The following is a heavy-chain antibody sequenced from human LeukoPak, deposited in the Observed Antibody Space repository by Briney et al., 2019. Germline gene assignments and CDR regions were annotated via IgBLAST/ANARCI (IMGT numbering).Heavy chain of an antibody. CDR3: AKVDGGFRELLSY. CDR2: ISYDGSNK. J-gene: IGHJ4*02. Sequence: GRSLRLSCAASGFTFSSYAMHWVRQAPGKGLEWVAVISYDGSNKYYADSVKGRFTISRDNSKNTLYLQMNSLRAEDTAVYYCAKVDGGFRELLSYWGQGTLVTVSS. D-gene: IGHD3-10*01. CDR1: GFTFSSYA. V-gene: IGHV3-30-3*01.